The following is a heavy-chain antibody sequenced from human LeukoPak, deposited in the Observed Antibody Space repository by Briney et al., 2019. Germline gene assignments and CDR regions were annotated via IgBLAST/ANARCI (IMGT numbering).Heavy chain of an antibody. Sequence: GGSLRLSCAASGFTFSSYTMRWVRQAPGKGLEWVSTIIGSGGATYYADSVKGRFTISRDNSKNTVYLQMNSLRVEDTAVYYCARSRGTFFPHDYWGQGTLVTVSS. CDR2: IIGSGGAT. V-gene: IGHV3-23*01. CDR1: GFTFSSYT. D-gene: IGHD3-10*01. J-gene: IGHJ4*02. CDR3: ARSRGTFFPHDY.